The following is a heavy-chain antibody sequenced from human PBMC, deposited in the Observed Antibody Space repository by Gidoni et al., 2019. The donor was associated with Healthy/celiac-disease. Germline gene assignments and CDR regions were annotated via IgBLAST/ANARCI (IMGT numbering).Heavy chain of an antibody. Sequence: QLQLQESGPGLVKPSETLSLTCTVSGGSISSSSYYWGWIRQPPGKGLEWIGSIYYSGSTYYNPSLKSRVTISVDTSKNQFSLKLSSVTAADTAVYYCARRNPSLTNWFDPWGQGTLVTVSS. D-gene: IGHD4-4*01. V-gene: IGHV4-39*01. CDR3: ARRNPSLTNWFDP. CDR2: IYYSGST. J-gene: IGHJ5*02. CDR1: GGSISSSSYY.